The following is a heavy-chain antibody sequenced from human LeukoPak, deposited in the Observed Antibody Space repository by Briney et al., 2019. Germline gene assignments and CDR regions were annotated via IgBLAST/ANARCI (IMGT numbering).Heavy chain of an antibody. CDR2: ISYDGSNK. V-gene: IGHV3-30*18. D-gene: IGHD3-10*01. CDR1: GFTFSSYG. J-gene: IGHJ6*02. Sequence: GGSLRLSCAASGFTFSSYGMHWVRQAPGKGLEWVAVISYDGSNKYYADSVKGRFTISRDNSKNTLYLQMNSLRAEDTAVYYCAKAPRMVRAYGMDVWGQGTTVTVSS. CDR3: AKAPRMVRAYGMDV.